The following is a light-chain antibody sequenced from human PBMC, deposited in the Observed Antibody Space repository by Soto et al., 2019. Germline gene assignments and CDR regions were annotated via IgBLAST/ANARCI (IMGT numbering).Light chain of an antibody. V-gene: IGLV2-14*01. Sequence: QSVLTQPASVSGSPGQSITISCTGTSSDVVGYNYVSWYQQHPGKAPTLMIYDVSNRPSGVSNRFPGSTSGNTSSLTISGLQAEDEADYYCSSYTSSSKFGGGTKVTVL. CDR2: DVS. CDR1: SSDVVGYNY. CDR3: SSYTSSSK. J-gene: IGLJ3*02.